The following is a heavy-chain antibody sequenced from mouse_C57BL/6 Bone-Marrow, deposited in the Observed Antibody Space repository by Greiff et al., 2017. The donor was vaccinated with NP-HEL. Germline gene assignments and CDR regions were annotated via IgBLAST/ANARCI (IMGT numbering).Heavy chain of an antibody. D-gene: IGHD1-1*01. CDR1: GYTFTSYC. V-gene: IGHV1-7*01. Sequence: VQLQESGAELAKPGASVKLSCTASGYTFTSYCMHWVQQRPGQGPEWIGYINPSSGYTKYKHKFTYKATFTADKSSSTAYKQLGSLTYEDSAVYYCAKTRYCGSSYRDYWGQGTTLTVSS. CDR3: AKTRYCGSSYRDY. CDR2: INPSSGYT. J-gene: IGHJ2*01.